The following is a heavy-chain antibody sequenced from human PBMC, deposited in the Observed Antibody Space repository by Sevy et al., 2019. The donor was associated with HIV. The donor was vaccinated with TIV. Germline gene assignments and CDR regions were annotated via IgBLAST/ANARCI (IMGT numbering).Heavy chain of an antibody. CDR3: ARKPTLYYDSSGYYYDPFDY. V-gene: IGHV5-51*01. CDR1: GYSFTSYW. CDR2: IYPGDSDT. Sequence: GESLKISCKGSGYSFTSYWIGWVRQMPGKGLEWMGIIYPGDSDTRYSPSFQGQVTISADKSISTAYLKWSSLKASDTAMYYCARKPTLYYDSSGYYYDPFDYWGQGTLVTVSS. J-gene: IGHJ4*02. D-gene: IGHD3-22*01.